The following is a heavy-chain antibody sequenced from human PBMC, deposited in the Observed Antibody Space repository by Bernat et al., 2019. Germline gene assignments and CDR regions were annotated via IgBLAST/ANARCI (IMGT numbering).Heavy chain of an antibody. Sequence: QVQLVESGGGVVQPGGSLRLSCAASGFTFSSYGMHWVRQAPGKGLEWVAVIWYDESNKYDADSVKGRFTISRDNSKNTLYLEMNSLRAEDTAVYYCARGYSSWSGVFDIWGQGTVVTV. CDR3: ARGYSSWSGVFDI. V-gene: IGHV3-33*01. CDR1: GFTFSSYG. D-gene: IGHD6-6*01. CDR2: IWYDESNK. J-gene: IGHJ3*02.